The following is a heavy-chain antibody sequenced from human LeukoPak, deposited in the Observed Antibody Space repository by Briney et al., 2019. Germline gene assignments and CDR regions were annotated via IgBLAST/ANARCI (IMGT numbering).Heavy chain of an antibody. CDR2: INHSGST. CDR1: GGSFSGYY. J-gene: IGHJ4*02. V-gene: IGHV4-34*01. D-gene: IGHD5-24*01. CDR3: ARGARE. Sequence: SETLSLTCAVYGGSFSGYYWSWIRQPPGKGLDWIREINHSGSTNYNPSLKSRVTISVDTSKNQFSLKLSTVTAADTAVYYCARGAREWGQGTLVTVSS.